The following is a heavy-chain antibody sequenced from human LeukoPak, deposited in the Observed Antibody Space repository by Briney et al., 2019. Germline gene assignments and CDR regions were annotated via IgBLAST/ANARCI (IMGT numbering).Heavy chain of an antibody. CDR3: ATDPRYGMDV. J-gene: IGHJ6*02. V-gene: IGHV3-53*01. CDR1: GGSISSGDYY. CDR2: MYSGGAK. Sequence: LSLTCTVSGGSISSGDYYWSWVRQAPGKGLEWVSVMYSGGAKYYADSVKGRFTISRDNSKNTLYLQMNSLRAEDTALYYCATDPRYGMDVWGQGTTVTVSS.